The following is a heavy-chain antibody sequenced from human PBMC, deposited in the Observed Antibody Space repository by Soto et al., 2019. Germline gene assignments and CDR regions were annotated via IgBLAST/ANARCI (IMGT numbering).Heavy chain of an antibody. CDR1: GYTLTVLS. D-gene: IGHD6-19*01. J-gene: IGHJ5*02. CDR2: FDPEDGET. CDR3: ATVIAVAGPVVYGWFDP. Sequence: ASVKVSCKVSGYTLTVLSMHWVRQAPGKGLEWMGGFDPEDGETIYAQKFQGRVTMTEDTSTDTAYMELSSLRSEDTAVYYCATVIAVAGPVVYGWFDPWGQGTLVTVSS. V-gene: IGHV1-24*01.